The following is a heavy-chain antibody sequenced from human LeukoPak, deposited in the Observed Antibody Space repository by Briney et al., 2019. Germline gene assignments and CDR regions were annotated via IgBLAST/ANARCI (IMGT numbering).Heavy chain of an antibody. V-gene: IGHV3-64*01. CDR2: ISSKGDNI. Sequence: GGSLRLSCAGSGFTFSSYAIHWVRQAPGKGLEYVSTISSKGDNIFYANSVKGRFTISGDNSKNTVYLQMGSLRAEDMAVYCCGRVRISAARGYMDVWGKGTTVTVSS. D-gene: IGHD6-13*01. J-gene: IGHJ6*04. CDR3: GRVRISAARGYMDV. CDR1: GFTFSSYA.